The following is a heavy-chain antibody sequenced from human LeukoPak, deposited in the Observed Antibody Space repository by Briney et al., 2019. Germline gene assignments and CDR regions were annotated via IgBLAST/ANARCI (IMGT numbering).Heavy chain of an antibody. CDR2: ISGIGGST. CDR3: AKDDSGIRFDY. V-gene: IGHV3-23*01. CDR1: GFTLRNYA. J-gene: IGHJ4*02. Sequence: GFLRLSCAASGFTLRNYAMSWVRQAPGKGLEWVSGISGIGGSTYYADSVKGRFTISRDNSKNTLYLQMNSLRAEDTAVYYCAKDDSGIRFDYWGQGTLVTVSS. D-gene: IGHD5-12*01.